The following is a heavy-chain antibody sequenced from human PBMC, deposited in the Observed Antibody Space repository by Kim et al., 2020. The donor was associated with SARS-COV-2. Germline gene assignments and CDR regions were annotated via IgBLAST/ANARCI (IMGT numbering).Heavy chain of an antibody. Sequence: GGSLRLSCAASGFTFSSYAMSWVRQAPGKGLEWVSTISGSGGSTNYADSVKGRFTISRDNSKDTLYLQMNSLRAEDTAVYYCAKDRGDYGGPSRYDYWGQGTLVTVSS. V-gene: IGHV3-23*01. J-gene: IGHJ4*02. D-gene: IGHD4-17*01. CDR2: ISGSGGST. CDR3: AKDRGDYGGPSRYDY. CDR1: GFTFSSYA.